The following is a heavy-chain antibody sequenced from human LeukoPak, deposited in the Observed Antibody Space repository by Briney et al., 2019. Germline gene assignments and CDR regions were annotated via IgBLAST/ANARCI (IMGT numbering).Heavy chain of an antibody. J-gene: IGHJ4*02. V-gene: IGHV3-7*01. CDR1: GFTFSSYW. D-gene: IGHD3/OR15-3a*01. CDR2: MNLDGSEK. Sequence: GGSLRLSCAASGFTFSSYWMTWVRQAPGKGLEWVANMNLDGSEKYYVDSVKGRFITSRDNAKNSLFLQMNSLIAEDTAVYYCARDDGFSCYSYWGQETLVTVSS. CDR3: ARDDGFSCYSY.